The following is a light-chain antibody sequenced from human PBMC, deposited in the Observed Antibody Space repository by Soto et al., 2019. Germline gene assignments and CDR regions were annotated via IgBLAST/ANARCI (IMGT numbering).Light chain of an antibody. CDR1: QSVSSSY. CDR2: GAS. V-gene: IGKV3-20*01. CDR3: QQYGSSPD. J-gene: IGKJ4*01. Sequence: EIVLTQSPGTLSLSPGERATLSCRASQSVSSSYLAWYQQKPGQATRLLIYGASSRATGIPDRFSGSGSGTDFTLTISRLEPEDFSVYYCQQYGSSPDFGGGPKVEIK.